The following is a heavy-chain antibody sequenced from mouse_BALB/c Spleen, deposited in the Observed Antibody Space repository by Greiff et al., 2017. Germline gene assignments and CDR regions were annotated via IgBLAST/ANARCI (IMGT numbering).Heavy chain of an antibody. CDR1: GFTFSSFG. CDR3: AREGGIYYGNYEAMDY. J-gene: IGHJ4*01. Sequence: EVKLVESGGGLVQPGGSRKLSCAASGFTFSSFGMHWVRQAPEKGLEWVAYISSGSSTIYYADTVKGRFTISRDNPKNTLFLQMTNLRSEDTAMYYCAREGGIYYGNYEAMDYWGPGTSVTVSS. V-gene: IGHV5-17*02. D-gene: IGHD2-1*01. CDR2: ISSGSSTI.